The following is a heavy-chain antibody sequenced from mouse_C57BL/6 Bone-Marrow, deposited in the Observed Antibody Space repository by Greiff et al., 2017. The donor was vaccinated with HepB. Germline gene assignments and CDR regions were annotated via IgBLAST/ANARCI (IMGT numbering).Heavy chain of an antibody. D-gene: IGHD1-1*01. J-gene: IGHJ1*03. Sequence: EVKVEESGPGLVKPSQSLSLTCSVTGYSITSGYYWNWIRQFPGNKLEWMGYISYDGSNNYNPSLKNRISITRDTSKNQFFLKLNSVTTEDTATYYCAREVITTVVAPNWYFDVWGTGTTVTVSS. CDR2: ISYDGSN. CDR1: GYSITSGYY. CDR3: AREVITTVVAPNWYFDV. V-gene: IGHV3-6*01.